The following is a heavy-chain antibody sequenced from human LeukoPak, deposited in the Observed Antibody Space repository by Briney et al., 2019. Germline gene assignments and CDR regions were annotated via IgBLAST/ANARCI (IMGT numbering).Heavy chain of an antibody. CDR2: IKQDGSEK. V-gene: IGHV3-7*01. D-gene: IGHD3-10*01. CDR3: ARAVTLLWFGGLFDY. CDR1: GFTFSSYW. Sequence: GGPLRLSCAASGFTFSSYWMSWVRQAPGKGLEWVANIKQDGSEKYYVDSVKGRFTISRDNAKNSLYLQMNSLRAEDTAVYYCARAVTLLWFGGLFDYWGQGTLVTVSS. J-gene: IGHJ4*02.